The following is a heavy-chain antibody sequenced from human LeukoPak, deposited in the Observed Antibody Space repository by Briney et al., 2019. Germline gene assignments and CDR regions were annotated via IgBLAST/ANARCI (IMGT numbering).Heavy chain of an antibody. CDR3: ARSAQHYHYRIGYYSFGY. V-gene: IGHV4-39*01. D-gene: IGHD3-22*01. J-gene: IGHJ4*02. Sequence: SETLSLTCTVPGDSISSSDYYWGWIRQPPGKGLEWIGNIYHSGSTYYNPSLESRVTISVDTSKKKFSLKVRSVTAADTALYFCARSAQHYHYRIGYYSFGYWGQGTLVTVSS. CDR1: GDSISSSDYY. CDR2: IYHSGST.